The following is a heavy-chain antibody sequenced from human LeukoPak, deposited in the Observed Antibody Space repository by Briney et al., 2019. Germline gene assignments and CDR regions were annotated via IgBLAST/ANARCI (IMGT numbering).Heavy chain of an antibody. CDR3: AGTRRYCSGGSCYNWFDP. V-gene: IGHV4-61*02. Sequence: PSETLSLTCTVSGDSISSDTYYWTWIRQPAGKGLEWIGRIYISGHTNYSPSLKSRVTISVDTSKNQFSLNLNSVTAADTAVYHCAGTRRYCSGGSCYNWFDPWGQGTLVTVSS. CDR2: IYISGHT. D-gene: IGHD2-15*01. CDR1: GDSISSDTYY. J-gene: IGHJ5*02.